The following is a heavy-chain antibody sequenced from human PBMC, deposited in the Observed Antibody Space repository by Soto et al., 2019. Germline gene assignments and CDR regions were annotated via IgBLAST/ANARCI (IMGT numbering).Heavy chain of an antibody. CDR2: ISGSGGST. CDR3: AKDGNPIPYLTGYYRLGWFDP. J-gene: IGHJ5*02. Sequence: GGSLRLSCAASGFTFSSYAMSWLRQAPGKGLEWVSAISGSGGSTDYADSVKGRFTISRDNSKNTLYLQMNSLRAEDTAVYYCAKDGNPIPYLTGYYRLGWFDPWGQGTLVTVSS. V-gene: IGHV3-23*01. CDR1: GFTFSSYA. D-gene: IGHD3-9*01.